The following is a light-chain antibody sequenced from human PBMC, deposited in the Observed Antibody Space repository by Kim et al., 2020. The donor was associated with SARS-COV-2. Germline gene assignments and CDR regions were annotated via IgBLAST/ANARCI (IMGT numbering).Light chain of an antibody. CDR3: QQYNTSLRT. CDR1: QSIHKW. V-gene: IGKV1-5*01. Sequence: ASVGDRFTITCRASQSIHKWLAWYQQKPGTAPKLLIYDASDLEDGVPSRFNGNGSGTEFSLTIGSLQPDDFATYYCQQYNTSLRTFGQGTKVDIK. CDR2: DAS. J-gene: IGKJ1*01.